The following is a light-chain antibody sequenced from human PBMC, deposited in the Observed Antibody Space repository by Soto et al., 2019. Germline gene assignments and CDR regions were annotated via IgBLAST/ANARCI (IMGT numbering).Light chain of an antibody. Sequence: EIVLTQSPGTLSLSPGERATLSCRASQSVSSSYLAWYQQKPGQAPRLLIYGASTRANGIPGRFSGSGSGTEFTLTLSGLQPDDFASYDCQQYNTYYSLTFGGGTQVDI. CDR2: GAS. V-gene: IGKV3-20*01. CDR1: QSVSSSY. CDR3: QQYNTYYSLT. J-gene: IGKJ4*01.